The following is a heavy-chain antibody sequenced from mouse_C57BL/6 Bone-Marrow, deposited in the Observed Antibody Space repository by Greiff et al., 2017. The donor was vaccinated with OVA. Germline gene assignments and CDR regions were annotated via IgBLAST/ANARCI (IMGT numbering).Heavy chain of an antibody. D-gene: IGHD1-1*01. CDR3: ARNYGSSRSYWYFDV. CDR1: GYTFTSYG. V-gene: IGHV1-81*01. J-gene: IGHJ1*03. CDR2: IYPRSGNT. Sequence: QVQLQQSGAELARPGASVKLSCKASGYTFTSYGISWVKQRTGQGLEWIGEIYPRSGNTYYNEKFKGKATLTADKSSSTAYMELRSLTSEDSAVYFCARNYGSSRSYWYFDVWGTGTTVTVSS.